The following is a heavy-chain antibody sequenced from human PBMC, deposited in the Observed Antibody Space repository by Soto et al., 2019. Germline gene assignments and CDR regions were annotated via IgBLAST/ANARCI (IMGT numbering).Heavy chain of an antibody. V-gene: IGHV4-34*01. J-gene: IGHJ4*02. CDR3: ARGTRESRRGFDY. Sequence: QVQLQQWGAGLLKPSETLSLTCAVYGGSFSGYYWSWIRQPPGKGLEWIGEINHSGSTNYNPSLKSRVTISVDTSKNQFSLQLSSVTAADTAMYYCARGTRESRRGFDYWGQGTLVTVSS. D-gene: IGHD3-10*01. CDR1: GGSFSGYY. CDR2: INHSGST.